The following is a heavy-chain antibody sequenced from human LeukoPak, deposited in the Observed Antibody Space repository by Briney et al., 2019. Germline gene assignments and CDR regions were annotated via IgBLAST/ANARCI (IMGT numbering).Heavy chain of an antibody. D-gene: IGHD6-6*01. Sequence: SESLSLTCTVSGGSISAYYCSWIRQPPGKGLEWIGYIHYSGTTNYYPSLKSRVTIALDTYKNQFSPELNSVTAADTAVYYCARFGTSSFRFFDQLGQGTLVTVSS. V-gene: IGHV4-59*01. J-gene: IGHJ4*02. CDR2: IHYSGTT. CDR3: ARFGTSSFRFFDQ. CDR1: GGSISAYY.